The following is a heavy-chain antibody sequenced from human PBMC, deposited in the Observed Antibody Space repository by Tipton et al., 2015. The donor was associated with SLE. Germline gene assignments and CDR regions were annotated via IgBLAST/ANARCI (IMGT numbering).Heavy chain of an antibody. CDR1: GDSISSSAYY. CDR3: ARGMLTWRGAIIGVDV. V-gene: IGHV4-39*07. D-gene: IGHD2-8*01. CDR2: IFFNGNT. J-gene: IGHJ6*02. Sequence: TLSLTCTVSGDSISSSAYYWGWIRQPPGKGLEWIGNIFFNGNTYYTPSLKSRVTISLDTSKNQFSLKLSSVTAADTAVYYCARGMLTWRGAIIGVDVWGQGTSVNVSS.